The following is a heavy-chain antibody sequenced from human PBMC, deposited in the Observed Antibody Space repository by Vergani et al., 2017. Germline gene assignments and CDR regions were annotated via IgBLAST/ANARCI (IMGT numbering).Heavy chain of an antibody. D-gene: IGHD1-26*01. CDR1: GGTFSSYA. V-gene: IGHV1-69*01. CDR2: IIPIFGTA. CDR3: ARPIVGATIWANDY. Sequence: QVQLVQSGAEVKKPGSSVKVSCKASGGTFSSYAISWVRQAPGQGLEWMGGIIPIFGTANYAQKFQGRVTITADESTSTAYMELSSLRSDDTAVYYCARPIVGATIWANDYWGQGTLVTVSS. J-gene: IGHJ4*02.